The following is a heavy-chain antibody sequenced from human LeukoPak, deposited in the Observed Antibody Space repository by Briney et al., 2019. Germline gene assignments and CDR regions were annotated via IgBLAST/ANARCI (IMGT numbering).Heavy chain of an antibody. V-gene: IGHV1-8*01. Sequence: ASVKVSCKASGYTFTSYDINWVRQATGQGLEWMGWMNPNSGNTGYAQKFQGRVTMTRNTSISTAYMELSSLRSEDTAVYYCARAVVLRFLEWLSPSDAFDIWGQGTMVTVSS. CDR2: MNPNSGNT. J-gene: IGHJ3*02. CDR1: GYTFTSYD. CDR3: ARAVVLRFLEWLSPSDAFDI. D-gene: IGHD3-3*01.